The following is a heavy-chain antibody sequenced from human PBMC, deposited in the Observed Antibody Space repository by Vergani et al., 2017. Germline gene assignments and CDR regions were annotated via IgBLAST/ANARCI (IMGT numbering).Heavy chain of an antibody. CDR3: ARDRADFWRHYGMDV. D-gene: IGHD3-3*01. CDR1: GGSISSYY. V-gene: IGHV4-59*01. Sequence: QVQLQESGPGLVKPSETLSLTCTVSGGSISSYYWSWIRQPPGKGLEWIGYIYYSGSTNYNPSLKSRVTISVDTSKNQFSLKLSSVTAADTAVYYCARDRADFWRHYGMDVWGQGTTVTVSS. J-gene: IGHJ6*02. CDR2: IYYSGST.